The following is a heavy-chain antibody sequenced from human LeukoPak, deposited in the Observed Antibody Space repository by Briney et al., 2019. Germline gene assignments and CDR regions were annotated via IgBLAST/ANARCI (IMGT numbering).Heavy chain of an antibody. Sequence: SVKVSCKASGFTFTSSAMQWVRHARGQGREWIGCIVVSSGKTDYAQKFQERVTITRDMSTSTAYMELSSRRSEDTAVYYCAADPRHSGYQKRYYYYYYGMDVWGQGTTVTVSS. D-gene: IGHD5-12*01. CDR1: GFTFTSSA. CDR2: IVVSSGKT. CDR3: AADPRHSGYQKRYYYYYYGMDV. V-gene: IGHV1-58*02. J-gene: IGHJ6*02.